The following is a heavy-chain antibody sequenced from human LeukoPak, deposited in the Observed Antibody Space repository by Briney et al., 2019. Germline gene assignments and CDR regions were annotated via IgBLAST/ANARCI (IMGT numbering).Heavy chain of an antibody. Sequence: SVKVSCKASGGTFSSYAISWVRQAPGQGLEWMGGIIPIFGTANYAQKFQDRVTITADKSTSTAYMELSSLRSEDTAVYYCAREKGGSSSPIDYWGQGTLVTVSS. CDR3: AREKGGSSSPIDY. D-gene: IGHD6-6*01. CDR1: GGTFSSYA. V-gene: IGHV1-69*06. CDR2: IIPIFGTA. J-gene: IGHJ4*02.